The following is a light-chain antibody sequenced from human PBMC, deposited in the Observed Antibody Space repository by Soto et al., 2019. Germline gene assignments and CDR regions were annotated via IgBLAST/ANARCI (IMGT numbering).Light chain of an antibody. Sequence: EIVLAQSPATLPLSPGERATVSCRSSQTIDNTLAWYQRKPGQAPRLLIYDASTRATGVPARFSGSGSGTDFTLTISSLQSEDFAVYYCQHYNYWPYTFGQGTKVDIK. CDR1: QTIDNT. V-gene: IGKV3-15*01. CDR2: DAS. CDR3: QHYNYWPYT. J-gene: IGKJ2*01.